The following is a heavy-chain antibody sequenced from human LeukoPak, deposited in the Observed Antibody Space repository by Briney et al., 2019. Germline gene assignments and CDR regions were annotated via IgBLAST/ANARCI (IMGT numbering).Heavy chain of an antibody. Sequence: SETLSLTCTVSGGSISCSSYYWGGIRQPPWKGLEWIGSIYYSGSTYYNPSLKSRVTISVDTSKNQFSLKLSSVTAADTAVYYCARVNGAGYHNRPVVWFDYWGQGTLVTVSS. CDR2: IYYSGST. V-gene: IGHV4-39*07. J-gene: IGHJ4*02. D-gene: IGHD1-14*01. CDR3: ARVNGAGYHNRPVVWFDY. CDR1: GGSISCSSYY.